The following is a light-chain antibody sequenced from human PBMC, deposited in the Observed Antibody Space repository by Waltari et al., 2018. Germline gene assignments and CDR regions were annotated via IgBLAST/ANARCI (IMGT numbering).Light chain of an antibody. CDR2: DVN. CDR3: SSCASTIPLGV. Sequence: SALTQPASVSGAPGQSITISCTGISNDVGGYNYVSWYQQHPGNAPKLIIYDVNNRPSGISYRFSGSKSGDTASLTISGLQPEDEADYYCSSCASTIPLGVFGGGTKLTVL. CDR1: SNDVGGYNY. V-gene: IGLV2-14*01. J-gene: IGLJ3*02.